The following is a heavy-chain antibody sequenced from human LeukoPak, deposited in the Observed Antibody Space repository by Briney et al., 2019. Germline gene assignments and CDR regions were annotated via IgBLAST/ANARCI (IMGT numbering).Heavy chain of an antibody. Sequence: GGSLRLSCEASGFTFSAYAMTWVRQAPGKGLEWVSAITGSGGSTYFADSVKGRFTISRDNSKNTLYLQMNSLRAEDTAVYYCAKEDTAMAEYYFDYWGQGTLVTVSS. V-gene: IGHV3-23*01. J-gene: IGHJ4*02. CDR3: AKEDTAMAEYYFDY. CDR1: GFTFSAYA. CDR2: ITGSGGST. D-gene: IGHD5-18*01.